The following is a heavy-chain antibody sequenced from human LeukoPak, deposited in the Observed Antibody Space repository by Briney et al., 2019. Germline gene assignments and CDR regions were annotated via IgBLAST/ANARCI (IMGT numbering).Heavy chain of an antibody. Sequence: GGSLRLSCAASGFTFSTYAMHWVRQAPGKGLEWVAVISYDGSNKYYADSVKGRFTISRDNSKNTLYLQMNSLRAEDTAVYYCAKDHRISDAFDIWGQGTMVTVSS. CDR1: GFTFSTYA. J-gene: IGHJ3*02. CDR2: ISYDGSNK. CDR3: AKDHRISDAFDI. V-gene: IGHV3-30*04.